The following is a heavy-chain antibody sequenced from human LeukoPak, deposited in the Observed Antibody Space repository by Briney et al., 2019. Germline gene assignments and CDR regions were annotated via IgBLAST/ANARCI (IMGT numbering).Heavy chain of an antibody. CDR2: MNPNSGNT. Sequence: GASVKVSCKASGYTFTSYDINWVRQATGHRLEWMGWMNPNSGNTGYAQKFQGRVTMTRNTSISTAYMELSSLRSEDTAVYYCARPSWGRYFDWLLYYWGQGTLVTVSS. CDR1: GYTFTSYD. CDR3: ARPSWGRYFDWLLYY. J-gene: IGHJ4*02. D-gene: IGHD3-9*01. V-gene: IGHV1-8*01.